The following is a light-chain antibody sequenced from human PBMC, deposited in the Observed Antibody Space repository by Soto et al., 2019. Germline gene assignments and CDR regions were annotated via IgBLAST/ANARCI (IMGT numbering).Light chain of an antibody. V-gene: IGKV3-20*01. J-gene: IGKJ5*01. CDR2: TAS. CDR3: QQYGSSAPIT. Sequence: EIVLTQSPGTLSLSPGERATLSCRASQSVSSNYLAWFQQKPGQAPRLLIYTASSRATGIPDRFSGSGSGTDFTLTISRLEPEDFAVYYCQQYGSSAPITFGQGTRLEIE. CDR1: QSVSSNY.